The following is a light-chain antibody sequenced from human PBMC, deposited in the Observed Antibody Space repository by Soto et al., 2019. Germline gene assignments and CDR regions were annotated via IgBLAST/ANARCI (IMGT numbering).Light chain of an antibody. J-gene: IGKJ1*01. Sequence: VMTQSPASLSVPPGERATLSCRASQSVSSNFAWYLQKPGQAPRLLIYGASTRATAVPARFTASGSGTEFTLTNSSLQSDDFGVYYCQQYDTWPRTFGQGTKV. CDR3: QQYDTWPRT. CDR2: GAS. CDR1: QSVSSN. V-gene: IGKV3-15*01.